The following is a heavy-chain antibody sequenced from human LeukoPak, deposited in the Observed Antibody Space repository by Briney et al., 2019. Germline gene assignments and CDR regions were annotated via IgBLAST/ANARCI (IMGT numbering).Heavy chain of an antibody. Sequence: PSETLSLTCAVYGGSFSGYYWSWIRQPPGKGLEWIGEINHSGSTNYNPSLKSRVTISVDTSKNQFSLKLSSVTAADTAVYYCACRGWSFPPWFDPWGQGTLVTVSS. D-gene: IGHD6-19*01. CDR3: ACRGWSFPPWFDP. V-gene: IGHV4-34*01. CDR2: INHSGST. J-gene: IGHJ5*02. CDR1: GGSFSGYY.